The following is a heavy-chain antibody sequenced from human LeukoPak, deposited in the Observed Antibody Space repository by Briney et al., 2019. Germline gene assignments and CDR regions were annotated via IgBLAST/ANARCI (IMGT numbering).Heavy chain of an antibody. Sequence: GGSLRLSCAASGFTFSSYGMHWVRQAPGKGLEWVAFIRYDGSNKYYADSVKGRFTISRDNSKNTLYLQMNSLRAEDTAVYYCARGTDGSSWYPHWGQGTLVTVSS. CDR1: GFTFSSYG. D-gene: IGHD6-13*01. J-gene: IGHJ4*02. CDR2: IRYDGSNK. CDR3: ARGTDGSSWYPH. V-gene: IGHV3-30*02.